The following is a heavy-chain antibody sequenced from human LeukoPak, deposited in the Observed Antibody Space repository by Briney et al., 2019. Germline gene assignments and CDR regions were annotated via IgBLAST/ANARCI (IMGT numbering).Heavy chain of an antibody. CDR3: ARETISSSWSHHYYGMDV. D-gene: IGHD6-13*01. CDR1: GYTFTGYY. J-gene: IGHJ6*02. Sequence: ASVKVSCKASGYTFTGYYMHWVRQAPGQGLEWMGRINPNSGGTNYAQKFQGGVSITRDTSANTAYMELSSLRSEDTAVYFCARETISSSWSHHYYGMDVWGQGTTVTVSS. CDR2: INPNSGGT. V-gene: IGHV1-2*06.